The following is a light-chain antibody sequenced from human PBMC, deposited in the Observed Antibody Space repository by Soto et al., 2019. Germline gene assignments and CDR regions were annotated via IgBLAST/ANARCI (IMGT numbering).Light chain of an antibody. Sequence: DIQMTQSPSTLSASVGDRVTITCRASQSISSWLAWYQQKPGKAPKLLIYDGSSFESGVPSRFSGSGSGTEFTLTISSLQPDDFATYYCQQYNSYSRTVGQGTKVDIK. CDR2: DGS. CDR3: QQYNSYSRT. CDR1: QSISSW. J-gene: IGKJ1*01. V-gene: IGKV1-5*01.